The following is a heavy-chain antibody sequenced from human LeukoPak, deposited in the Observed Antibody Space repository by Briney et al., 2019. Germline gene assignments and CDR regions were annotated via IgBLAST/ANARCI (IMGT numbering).Heavy chain of an antibody. D-gene: IGHD3-22*01. CDR1: GGSISSSSYY. V-gene: IGHV4-39*01. J-gene: IGHJ4*02. CDR3: ARYYYDSSGYYSDY. Sequence: KPSETLSLTRTVSGGSISSSSYYWGWIRQPPGKGLEWIGSIYYSGSTYYNPSLKSRVTISVDTSKNQFSLKLSSVTAADTAVYYCARYYYDSSGYYSDYWGQGTLVTASS. CDR2: IYYSGST.